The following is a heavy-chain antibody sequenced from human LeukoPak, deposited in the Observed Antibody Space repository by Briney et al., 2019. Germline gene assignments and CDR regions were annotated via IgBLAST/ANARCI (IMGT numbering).Heavy chain of an antibody. Sequence: SETLSLTCAVYGGSFSGFYWSWIRQPPGKGLEWIGQVSHRGSSNYNPSLKSRVTVSVDTSKNQFSLKLSSVTAADTAVYYCARHVSVAVYYYYYMDVWGKGTTVTISS. CDR3: ARHVSVAVYYYYYMDV. V-gene: IGHV4-34*01. CDR1: GGSFSGFY. CDR2: VSHRGSS. J-gene: IGHJ6*03. D-gene: IGHD6-19*01.